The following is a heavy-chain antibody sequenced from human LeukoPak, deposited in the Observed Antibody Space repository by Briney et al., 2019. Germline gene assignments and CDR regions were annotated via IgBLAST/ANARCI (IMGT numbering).Heavy chain of an antibody. D-gene: IGHD3-22*01. Sequence: SETLSLTCIVSGGSISGYYWSWIRQPPGKRLEWIGYVNYSGSTYYNPSLKSRVTISVDTSRNQFSLKLRSVTAADTAVYYCARHRGDYDSSGYYFDYWGQGTLVTVSS. CDR1: GGSISGYY. CDR3: ARHRGDYDSSGYYFDY. CDR2: VNYSGST. J-gene: IGHJ4*02. V-gene: IGHV4-59*08.